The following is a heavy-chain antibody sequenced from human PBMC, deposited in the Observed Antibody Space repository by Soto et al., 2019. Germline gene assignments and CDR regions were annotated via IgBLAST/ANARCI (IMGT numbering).Heavy chain of an antibody. Sequence: EVQVLESGGDLVQPGGSLRLSCAASGFTFSNYAMSWVRQAPGKGLEWVSAISGSGGSTYYADSVKGRFTISRDNSQKTMYLQMDSLRADDTAVYYCAGGSSWTKVDFWGQGTLVTVSS. CDR3: AGGSSWTKVDF. V-gene: IGHV3-23*01. J-gene: IGHJ4*02. CDR2: ISGSGGST. CDR1: GFTFSNYA. D-gene: IGHD6-13*01.